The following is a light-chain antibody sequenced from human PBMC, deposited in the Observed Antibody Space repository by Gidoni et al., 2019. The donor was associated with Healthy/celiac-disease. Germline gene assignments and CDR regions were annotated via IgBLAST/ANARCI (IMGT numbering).Light chain of an antibody. CDR3: QAWDSSTACVV. Sequence: SYELTQPPSVSVSPGQTASITCSGDKLGDKYACWYQQKPGQYPVLVIYQDSKRPSGIPERFSGSNSGNTATLTISGTQAMDEADYYCQAWDSSTACVVFGGGTKLTVL. V-gene: IGLV3-1*01. CDR2: QDS. J-gene: IGLJ2*01. CDR1: KLGDKY.